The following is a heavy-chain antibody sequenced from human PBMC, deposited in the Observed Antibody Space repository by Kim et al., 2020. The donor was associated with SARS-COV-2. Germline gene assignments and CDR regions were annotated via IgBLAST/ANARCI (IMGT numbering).Heavy chain of an antibody. CDR2: IYYTGST. Sequence: SETLSLTCHVSGTSISTKTNQWAWIRQPPGKGLEWIGNIYYTGSTYYSPSLRSRLYMSVNTSRNLFSLKLTSVTAADTGRYYCAGLGPQSGQATPTLRNSATDVWGQGTTVNVSS. CDR1: GTSISTKTNQ. CDR3: AGLGPQSGQATPTLRNSATDV. D-gene: IGHD2-15*01. J-gene: IGHJ6*02. V-gene: IGHV4-39*01.